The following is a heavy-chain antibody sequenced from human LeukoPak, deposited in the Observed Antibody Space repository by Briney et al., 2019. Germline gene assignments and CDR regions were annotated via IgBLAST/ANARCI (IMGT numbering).Heavy chain of an antibody. J-gene: IGHJ4*02. CDR2: IYYSGST. CDR1: GGSISSYY. D-gene: IGHD5-18*01. Sequence: SETLSLTCTVSGGSISSYYWSWIRQPPGKGLEWIGYIYYSGSTNYNPSLKSRVTISVDTSKNQFSLKLSSVIAADTAVYYCARGRIQLWSYYFDYWGQGTLVTVSS. V-gene: IGHV4-59*01. CDR3: ARGRIQLWSYYFDY.